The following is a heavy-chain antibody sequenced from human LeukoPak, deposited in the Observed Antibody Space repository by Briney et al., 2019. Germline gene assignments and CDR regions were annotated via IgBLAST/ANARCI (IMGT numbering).Heavy chain of an antibody. CDR3: ARDGVGSSWFEYFQH. D-gene: IGHD6-13*01. Sequence: PGGSLRLSCAASGFTFSSYEMNWVRQAPGKGLEGVAYISSSGSTIYYADSVKGRFTISRDNAKNSLYLQMNSLRAEDTAVYYCARDGVGSSWFEYFQHWGQGTLVTVSS. CDR1: GFTFSSYE. J-gene: IGHJ1*01. CDR2: ISSSGSTI. V-gene: IGHV3-48*03.